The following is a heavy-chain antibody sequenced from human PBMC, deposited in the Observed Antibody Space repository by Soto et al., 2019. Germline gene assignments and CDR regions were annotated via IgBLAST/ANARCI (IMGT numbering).Heavy chain of an antibody. J-gene: IGHJ4*02. Sequence: GGSLRLSCAASGFTFSSYGMHWVRQAPGKGLEWVSMIRNSGGDTYYAESVKGRFTISRDSSRNTLYLQMTSLRREDTALYYCAKSITARPFDYWGQGALVTVSS. D-gene: IGHD6-6*01. CDR3: AKSITARPFDY. V-gene: IGHV3-23*01. CDR2: IRNSGGDT. CDR1: GFTFSSYG.